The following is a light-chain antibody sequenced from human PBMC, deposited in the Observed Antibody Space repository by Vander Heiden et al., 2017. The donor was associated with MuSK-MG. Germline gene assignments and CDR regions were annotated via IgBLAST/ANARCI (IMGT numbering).Light chain of an antibody. CDR1: SSNIGAGYD. Sequence: QSVLTQPPSVSGAPGPRVTISCTGSSSNIGAGYDVHWYQQLPGTAPKLLIYGNSNRPSGVPDRFSGSKSGTSASLAITGLQAEDEADYYCQSYDSSLSARYVFGTGTKVTVL. V-gene: IGLV1-40*01. J-gene: IGLJ1*01. CDR3: QSYDSSLSARYV. CDR2: GNS.